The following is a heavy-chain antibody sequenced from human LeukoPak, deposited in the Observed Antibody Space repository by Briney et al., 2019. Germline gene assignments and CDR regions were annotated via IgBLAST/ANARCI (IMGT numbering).Heavy chain of an antibody. D-gene: IGHD4-11*01. V-gene: IGHV4-61*02. J-gene: IGHJ6*02. CDR1: GGSLSSGSYY. Sequence: SQTLSLTCTVSGGSLSSGSYYWSWIRQPAGKGLEWIGRIYTSGSTNYNPSLKSRVTISVDTSKNQFSLKLSSVTAADTAVYYCARGLITVDGMDVWGQGTTVTVSS. CDR3: ARGLITVDGMDV. CDR2: IYTSGST.